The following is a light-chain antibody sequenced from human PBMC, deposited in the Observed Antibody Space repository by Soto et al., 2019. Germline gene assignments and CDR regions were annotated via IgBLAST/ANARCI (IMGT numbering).Light chain of an antibody. CDR1: QRINNNY. Sequence: EVVLTQSPGTLSLSPGERATLSCRASQRINNNYLAWYQQKAGQAPRLLIYGASSRATGIPDRFSGSGSATDFTLTISRLEPEDFALYYCQQYGSSPITFGQGTRLEIK. J-gene: IGKJ5*01. V-gene: IGKV3-20*01. CDR2: GAS. CDR3: QQYGSSPIT.